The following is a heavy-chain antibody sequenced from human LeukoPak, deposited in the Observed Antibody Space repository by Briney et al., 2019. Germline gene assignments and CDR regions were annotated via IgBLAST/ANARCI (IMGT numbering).Heavy chain of an antibody. CDR2: IIPIFGTA. J-gene: IGHJ6*02. D-gene: IGHD1-26*01. Sequence: GASVKVSCKASGGTFSSYAISWVRQAPGQGLEWMGGIIPIFGTANYAQKFQGRVTITADESTSTAYMELSSLRSEDTAVYYCATGATRSRYYYYGMDVWGQGTTVTVPS. CDR3: ATGATRSRYYYYGMDV. V-gene: IGHV1-69*13. CDR1: GGTFSSYA.